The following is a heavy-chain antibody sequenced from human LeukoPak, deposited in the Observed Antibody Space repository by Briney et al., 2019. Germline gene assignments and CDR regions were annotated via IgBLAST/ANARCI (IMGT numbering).Heavy chain of an antibody. CDR3: ASEEGDYDISGVDY. D-gene: IGHD3-9*01. V-gene: IGHV1-69*04. Sequence: SVTVSCKASGGTFSSYAISWVRQAPGQGLEWMGRIIPILGIANYAQKFQGRVTITADKSTSTAYMELSSLRSEDTAVHYCASEEGDYDISGVDYWGQGTLVTVSS. J-gene: IGHJ4*02. CDR1: GGTFSSYA. CDR2: IIPILGIA.